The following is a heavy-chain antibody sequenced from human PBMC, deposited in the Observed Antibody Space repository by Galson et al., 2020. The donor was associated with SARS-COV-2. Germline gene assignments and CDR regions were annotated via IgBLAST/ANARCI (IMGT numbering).Heavy chain of an antibody. CDR1: GFTFSSYG. Sequence: SCAASGFTFSSYGIHWVRQAPGKGLEWVAVISYDGSKTYYADSVKGRFTISRDNSKNTLYLQMNSLRTEDTAVYYCGKSYDMKPRIHDAFDVWGQGTMVTVS. CDR3: GKSYDMKPRIHDAFDV. D-gene: IGHD3-9*01. CDR2: ISYDGSKT. J-gene: IGHJ3*01. V-gene: IGHV3-30*18.